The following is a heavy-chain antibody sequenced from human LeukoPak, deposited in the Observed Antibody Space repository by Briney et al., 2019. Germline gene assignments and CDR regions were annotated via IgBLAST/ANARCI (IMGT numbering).Heavy chain of an antibody. CDR1: GYTLTELS. CDR2: FDPEDGET. Sequence: ASVKVSCKVSGYTLTELSMHWVRQAPGKGLEWMGGFDPEDGETIYAQKFQGRVTMTEDTSTDTAYMELSSLRSEDTAVYYCATVNGFKWELPFDYWGQGTLVTVSS. V-gene: IGHV1-24*01. D-gene: IGHD1-26*01. CDR3: ATVNGFKWELPFDY. J-gene: IGHJ4*02.